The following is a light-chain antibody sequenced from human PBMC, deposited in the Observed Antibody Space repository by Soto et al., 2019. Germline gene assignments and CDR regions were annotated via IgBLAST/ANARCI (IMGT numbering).Light chain of an antibody. CDR3: MQTRQSLRT. CDR1: PGLLHSNGYTF. V-gene: IGKV2-28*01. CDR2: LAS. J-gene: IGKJ2*01. Sequence: IVLTQSPLSLPVTPGGPASISSRSSPGLLHSNGYTFLDWYLQKPGQSPQLLIYLASNRASGVPDRFSGSGSGTDFTLKISRVEAEDVGGYYCMQTRQSLRTFGQGTNLEIK.